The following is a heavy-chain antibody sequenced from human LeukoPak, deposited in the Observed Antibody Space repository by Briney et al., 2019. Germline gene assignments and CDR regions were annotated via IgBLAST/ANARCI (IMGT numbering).Heavy chain of an antibody. CDR3: ARDLAYSSSSGWFDP. CDR1: GGSISSGSYY. CDR2: IYTSGST. Sequence: PSEALSLTCTVSGGSISSGSYYWSWIRQPAGKGLEWIGRIYTSGSTNYNPSLKSRVTISVDTSKNQFSLKLSSVTAADTAVYYCARDLAYSSSSGWFDPWGQGTLVTVSS. D-gene: IGHD6-6*01. V-gene: IGHV4-61*02. J-gene: IGHJ5*02.